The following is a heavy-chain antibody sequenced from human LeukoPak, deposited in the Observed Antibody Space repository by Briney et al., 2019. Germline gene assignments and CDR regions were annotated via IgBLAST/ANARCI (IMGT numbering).Heavy chain of an antibody. J-gene: IGHJ6*03. CDR3: AKDNYDYYYYYYMDV. CDR1: GFTFSSYA. V-gene: IGHV3-23*01. CDR2: ISGSGGST. Sequence: GGSLRLSCAASGFTFSSYAMSWVRQAPGKGLEWVSAISGSGGSTYYADSVKGRFTISRDNSKNTLYLQMNSLRAEDTAVYYCAKDNYDYYYYYYMDVWGKGTTVTVSS. D-gene: IGHD4-11*01.